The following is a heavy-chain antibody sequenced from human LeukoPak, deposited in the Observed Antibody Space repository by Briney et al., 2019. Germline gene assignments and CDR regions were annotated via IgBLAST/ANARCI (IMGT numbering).Heavy chain of an antibody. CDR2: INPNSGGT. CDR3: ARERLSIAAAGYFDY. CDR1: GYTFTGYY. D-gene: IGHD6-13*01. V-gene: IGHV1-2*02. Sequence: ASVKVSCKASGYTFTGYYMHWVRQAPGQGLEWMGWINPNSGGTNYAQKFQGRVTMTRDTSISTAYMELSGLRSDDTAVYYCARERLSIAAAGYFDYWGQGTLVTVSS. J-gene: IGHJ4*02.